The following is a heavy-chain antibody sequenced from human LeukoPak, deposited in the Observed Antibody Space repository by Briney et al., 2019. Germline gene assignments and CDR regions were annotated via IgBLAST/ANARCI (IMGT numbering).Heavy chain of an antibody. D-gene: IGHD1-26*01. V-gene: IGHV3-9*01. CDR1: GFTFDDYA. CDR3: AKDMRYSGTHGSEREGAFDY. CDR2: ISWNSGSI. J-gene: IGHJ4*02. Sequence: GGSVRLSCAASGFTFDDYAMHWVRQAPGKGLEWVSGISWNSGSIGYADSVQGRFTISRDNAKNSLYLQMNSLRAEDTALYYCAKDMRYSGTHGSEREGAFDYWGQGTLVTVSS.